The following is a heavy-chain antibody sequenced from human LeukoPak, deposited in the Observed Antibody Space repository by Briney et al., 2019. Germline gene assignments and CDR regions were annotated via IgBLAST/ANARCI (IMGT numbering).Heavy chain of an antibody. D-gene: IGHD3-10*01. CDR2: IIPIFGTA. J-gene: IGHJ6*03. CDR1: GGTFSSYA. Sequence: ASVKVSCKASGGTFSSYAISGVRQAPGQGLEWMGGIIPIFGTANYAQKFQGRVTITADESTSTAYMELSSLRSEDTAVYYCARDRGEYYYMEIWGKGTTVTVSS. V-gene: IGHV1-69*13. CDR3: ARDRGEYYYMEI.